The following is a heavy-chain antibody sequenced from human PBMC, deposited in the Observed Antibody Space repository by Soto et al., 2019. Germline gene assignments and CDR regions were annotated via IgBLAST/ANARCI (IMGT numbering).Heavy chain of an antibody. CDR2: ISHSGST. V-gene: IGHV4-31*03. CDR1: GGSICIAAYY. J-gene: IGHJ4*02. D-gene: IGHD5-18*01. Sequence: SETLSITCTVSGGSICIAAYYWCWIRQHPGKGLEWIGYISHSGSTYYNPSLKSRVIISVDTSKNQFSLSLTSVTAADTAVYYCAREYTYGLNFFDCWGQGDLVTVFS. CDR3: AREYTYGLNFFDC.